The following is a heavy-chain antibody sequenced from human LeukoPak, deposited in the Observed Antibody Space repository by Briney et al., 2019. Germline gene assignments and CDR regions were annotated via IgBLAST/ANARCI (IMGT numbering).Heavy chain of an antibody. Sequence: SETLSLTCTVSGGSISSSSYYWGWIRQPPGKGLEWIGSIYYSGSTYYNPSLKSRVTISVDTSKNQFSLKLSSVTAADTAVYYCASTQRGDYFDYWGQGTLVTVSS. CDR1: GGSISSSSYY. V-gene: IGHV4-39*01. CDR2: IYYSGST. CDR3: ASTQRGDYFDY. D-gene: IGHD2-15*01. J-gene: IGHJ4*02.